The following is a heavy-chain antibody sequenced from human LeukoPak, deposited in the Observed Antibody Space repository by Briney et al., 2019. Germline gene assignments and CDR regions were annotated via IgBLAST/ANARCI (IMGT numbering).Heavy chain of an antibody. CDR2: ISGSGGSA. CDR3: AKEVDRSTSCYAGGYIRRGSTSCYAGGHYDY. CDR1: GFTFSSHG. V-gene: IGHV3-23*01. D-gene: IGHD2-2*01. J-gene: IGHJ4*02. Sequence: GGSLRISCAASGFTFSSHGMSWVRQAPGKGLEWVSAISGSGGSAYYADSVKGRFTISRDNSKNTLYLQMNSLRAEDTAVYYCAKEVDRSTSCYAGGYIRRGSTSCYAGGHYDYWGQGTLVTVSS.